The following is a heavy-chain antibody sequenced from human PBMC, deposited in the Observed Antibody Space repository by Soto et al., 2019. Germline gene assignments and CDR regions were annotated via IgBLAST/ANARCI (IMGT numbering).Heavy chain of an antibody. D-gene: IGHD2-15*01. Sequence: ALRLSCEASGFSFGDYAMHWVRHAPGKGLEWVSTISWNGGSIGYADSVKGRFTISRDNAKHTVYLQMNSLRPEDTALYYCAKLGYCDRTRCFERYYFGMDVWGQGIRVTVS. CDR3: AKLGYCDRTRCFERYYFGMDV. CDR2: ISWNGGSI. J-gene: IGHJ6*02. V-gene: IGHV3-9*01. CDR1: GFSFGDYA.